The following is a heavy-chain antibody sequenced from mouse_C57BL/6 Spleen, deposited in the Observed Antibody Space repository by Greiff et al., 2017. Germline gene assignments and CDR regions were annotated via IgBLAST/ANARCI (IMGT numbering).Heavy chain of an antibody. V-gene: IGHV14-4*01. J-gene: IGHJ3*01. D-gene: IGHD1-1*01. CDR2: IDPENGDT. Sequence: VHVKQSGAELVRPGASVKLSCTASGFNIKDDYMHWVKQRPEQGLEWIGWIDPENGDTEYASKFQGKATITADTSSNTAYLQLSSLTSEDTAVYYCTTHPDGSSPFAYWGQGTLVTVSA. CDR3: TTHPDGSSPFAY. CDR1: GFNIKDDY.